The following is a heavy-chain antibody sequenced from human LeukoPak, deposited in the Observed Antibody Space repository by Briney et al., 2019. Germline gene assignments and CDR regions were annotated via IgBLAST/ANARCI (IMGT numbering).Heavy chain of an antibody. J-gene: IGHJ4*02. CDR3: AREGDARGYSYGYHY. CDR2: IYYSGST. D-gene: IGHD5-18*01. CDR1: GGSTSSGDYY. V-gene: IGHV4-30-4*01. Sequence: PSETLSLTCTVSGGSTSSGDYYWSWIRQPPGQGLEWIGYIYYSGSTYYNPSLKSRVTISVDTSKDQFSLKLSSVTAADTAVYYCAREGDARGYSYGYHYWGQGTLVTVSS.